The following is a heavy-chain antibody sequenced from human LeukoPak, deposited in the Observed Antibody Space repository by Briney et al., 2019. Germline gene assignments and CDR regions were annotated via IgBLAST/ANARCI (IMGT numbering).Heavy chain of an antibody. CDR3: ARLSSSWYQDWYFDL. V-gene: IGHV4-4*07. CDR1: GGSISSYD. J-gene: IGHJ2*01. D-gene: IGHD6-13*01. Sequence: PSETLSLTCTVSGGSISSYDWSWIRQPAGKGLEWIGRIYTSGSPNYNPSLKSRVTMSVDTSKKQFSLKLSSVTAADTAVYYCARLSSSWYQDWYFDLWGRGTLVTVSS. CDR2: IYTSGSP.